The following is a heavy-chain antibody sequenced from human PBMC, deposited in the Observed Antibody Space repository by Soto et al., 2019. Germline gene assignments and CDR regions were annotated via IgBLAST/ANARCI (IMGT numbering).Heavy chain of an antibody. CDR1: GGSITSGAYY. D-gene: IGHD3-22*01. J-gene: IGHJ5*02. CDR3: ARYYFDRSGYSNWFDP. Sequence: SETLSPTCAVSGGSITSGAYYWTWIRQHPGKGLEWIAYIHYSGRTYYNPSLKSRVTISVDTSNNRFSLKLSTVTAADTAVYYCARYYFDRSGYSNWFDPWGQGTLVTVSS. CDR2: IHYSGRT. V-gene: IGHV4-31*11.